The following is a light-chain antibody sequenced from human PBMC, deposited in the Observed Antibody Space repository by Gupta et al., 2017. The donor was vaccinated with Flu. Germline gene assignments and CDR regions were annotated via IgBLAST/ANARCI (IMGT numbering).Light chain of an antibody. Sequence: ATLSVSPGERATLSCRASQSVSSNLAWYQQKPGQAPRLLIFDASSRATGIPARFSGSGSGTEFTLTISSRQSEDFAVYYCQQYNNWPPLTFGQGTKLEIK. CDR1: QSVSSN. CDR3: QQYNNWPPLT. J-gene: IGKJ2*01. CDR2: DAS. V-gene: IGKV3-15*01.